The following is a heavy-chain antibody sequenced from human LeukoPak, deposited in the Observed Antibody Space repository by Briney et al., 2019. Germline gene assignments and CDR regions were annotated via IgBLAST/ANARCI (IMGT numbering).Heavy chain of an antibody. CDR3: ARVSPDNYYDSSGYYYGFDY. V-gene: IGHV4-59*01. CDR2: IYYSGST. J-gene: IGHJ4*02. D-gene: IGHD3-22*01. Sequence: SETLSLTCTVSGGSISSCYWSWIRQPPGKGLEWIGYIYYSGSTNYNPSLKSRVTISVDTSKSQFSLKLSSVTAADTAVYYCARVSPDNYYDSSGYYYGFDYWGQGTLVTVSS. CDR1: GGSISSCY.